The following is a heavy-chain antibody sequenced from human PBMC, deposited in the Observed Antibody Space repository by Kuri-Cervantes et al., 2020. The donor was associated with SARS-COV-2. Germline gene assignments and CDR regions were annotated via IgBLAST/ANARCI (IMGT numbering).Heavy chain of an antibody. CDR2: INHSGST. Sequence: GSLRLSCAVYGGSFSGYYWSWIRQPPGKGLEWIGEINHSGSTNYNPSLKSRVTISVDTSKNQFTLKLSSVNAADTAVYYCARGKEGGDAAAGPYYYYHGMDVWGQGTTVTVSS. J-gene: IGHJ6*02. CDR1: GGSFSGYY. CDR3: ARGKEGGDAAAGPYYYYHGMDV. D-gene: IGHD6-13*01. V-gene: IGHV4-34*01.